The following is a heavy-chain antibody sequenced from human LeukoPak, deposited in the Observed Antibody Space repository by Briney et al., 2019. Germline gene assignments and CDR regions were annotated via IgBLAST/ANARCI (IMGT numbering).Heavy chain of an antibody. V-gene: IGHV3-13*01. J-gene: IGHJ3*02. Sequence: PGGSLRLSCAASGFTFSNYDMRWVRHASEKGLEWVSAIANDGATFYSGSVKGRFIISRENAKRSLYLQMNSLRVGDTALYYCARGGRDGFDIWGQGTLVTVSS. D-gene: IGHD2-15*01. CDR2: IANDGAT. CDR3: ARGGRDGFDI. CDR1: GFTFSNYD.